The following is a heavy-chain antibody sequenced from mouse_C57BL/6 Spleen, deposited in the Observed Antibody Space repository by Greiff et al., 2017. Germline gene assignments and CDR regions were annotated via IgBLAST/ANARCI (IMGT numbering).Heavy chain of an antibody. J-gene: IGHJ4*01. CDR3: ARVGYGSPYYAMDY. V-gene: IGHV5-17*01. CDR2: ISSGSSTI. CDR1: GFTFSDYG. D-gene: IGHD1-1*01. Sequence: EVKLMASGGGLVKPGGSLKLSCAASGFTFSDYGMHWVRQAPEKGLEWVAYISSGSSTIYYADTVKGRFTISRDNAKNTLFLQMTSLRSEDTAMYYCARVGYGSPYYAMDYWGQGTSVTVSS.